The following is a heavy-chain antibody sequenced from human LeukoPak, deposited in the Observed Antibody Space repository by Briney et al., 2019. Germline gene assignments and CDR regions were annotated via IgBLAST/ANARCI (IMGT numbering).Heavy chain of an antibody. CDR3: ARARGLGYCSSTSCPFTYYYMDV. J-gene: IGHJ6*03. CDR1: GGSFSGYY. D-gene: IGHD2-2*01. V-gene: IGHV4-34*01. CDR2: INHSGST. Sequence: SETLSLTCAVYGGSFSGYYWSWIRQPPGKGLEWIGEINHSGSTNYNPSLKSRVTISVDTSKNQFSLKLSSVTAADTAVYYCARARGLGYCSSTSCPFTYYYMDVWGKGTTVTVSS.